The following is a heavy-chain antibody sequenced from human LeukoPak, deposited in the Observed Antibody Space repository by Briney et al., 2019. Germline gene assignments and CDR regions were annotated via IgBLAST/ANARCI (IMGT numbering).Heavy chain of an antibody. CDR2: IYDSGDT. CDR1: GGSISSYY. Sequence: ASETLSLTCTVSGGSISSYYWSWIRQPPGKGLEWIGYIYDSGDTYYNPSLKSRVIISLDRSKNQFSLKLSSVTAADTAVYYCARYGGSGTYFFDYWGQGTLVTVSS. V-gene: IGHV4-59*12. J-gene: IGHJ4*02. D-gene: IGHD3-10*01. CDR3: ARYGGSGTYFFDY.